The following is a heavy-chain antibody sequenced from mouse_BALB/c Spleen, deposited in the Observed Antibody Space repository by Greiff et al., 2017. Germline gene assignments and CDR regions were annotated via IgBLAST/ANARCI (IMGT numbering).Heavy chain of an antibody. D-gene: IGHD4-1*01. CDR2: IDPANGNT. CDR3: AMNWDVYWFAY. J-gene: IGHJ3*01. V-gene: IGHV14-3*02. CDR1: GFNIKDTY. Sequence: EVQLQESGAELVKPGASVKLSCTASGFNIKDTYMHWVKQRPEQGLEWIGRIDPANGNTKYDPKFQGKATITADTSSNTAYLQLSSLTSEDTAVYYCAMNWDVYWFAYWGQGTLVTVSA.